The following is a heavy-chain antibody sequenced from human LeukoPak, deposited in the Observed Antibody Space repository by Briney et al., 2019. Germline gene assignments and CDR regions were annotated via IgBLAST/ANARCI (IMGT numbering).Heavy chain of an antibody. CDR3: AARYCSSTSCPYYYYYYMDV. V-gene: IGHV1-58*01. CDR2: IVVGSGNT. J-gene: IGHJ6*03. Sequence: SVKVSCKASGFTFTSSAVQWVRQARGQRLEWIGWIVVGSGNTNYAQKFQERVTITRDMSTSTAYMELSSLRSEDTAVYYCAARYCSSTSCPYYYYYYMDVWGKGTTVTVSS. CDR1: GFTFTSSA. D-gene: IGHD2-2*01.